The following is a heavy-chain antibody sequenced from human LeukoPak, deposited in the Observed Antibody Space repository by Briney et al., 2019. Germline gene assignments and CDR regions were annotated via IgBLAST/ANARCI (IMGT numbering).Heavy chain of an antibody. Sequence: SETLSLTCAVYGGSFSGYYWSWIRQPPGKGLEWIGEINHSGSTNYNPSLKSRVTISVDTSKNQFSLKLSSVTAADTAVYYCARSKYCSGGSCYDYYYGMDVWGQGTTVTVSS. CDR1: GGSFSGYY. J-gene: IGHJ6*02. D-gene: IGHD2-15*01. CDR3: ARSKYCSGGSCYDYYYGMDV. V-gene: IGHV4-34*01. CDR2: INHSGST.